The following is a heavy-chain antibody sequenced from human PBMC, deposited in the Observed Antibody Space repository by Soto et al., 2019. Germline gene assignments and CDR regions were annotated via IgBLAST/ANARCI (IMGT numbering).Heavy chain of an antibody. J-gene: IGHJ6*02. V-gene: IGHV3-21*01. CDR3: ARDSRGYYDFWCGCYSCYGMGV. Sequence: PGGSLRLSCAASGFTFISYAMSWVRQAPGKGLEWVSSISSSSSYIYYADSVKGRFTISRDNAKNSLYLQMNSLRAEDTAVYYCARDSRGYYDFWCGCYSCYGMGVWGQGTTVTGS. D-gene: IGHD3-3*01. CDR2: ISSSSSYI. CDR1: GFTFISYA.